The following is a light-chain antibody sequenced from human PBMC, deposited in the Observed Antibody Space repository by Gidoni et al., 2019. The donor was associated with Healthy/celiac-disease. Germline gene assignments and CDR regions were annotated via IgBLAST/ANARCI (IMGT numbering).Light chain of an antibody. CDR2: DAS. CDR1: QSISSW. J-gene: IGKJ3*01. CDR3: QQYNSYST. Sequence: DIQMTQSPSTLSASVGDRVTITCRASQSISSWFAWYQQKPGKAPKLLIYDASSLESGVPSRFSGSGSGTEFTLTISSLQPDDFATYYCQQYNSYSTFGPGTKVDIK. V-gene: IGKV1-5*01.